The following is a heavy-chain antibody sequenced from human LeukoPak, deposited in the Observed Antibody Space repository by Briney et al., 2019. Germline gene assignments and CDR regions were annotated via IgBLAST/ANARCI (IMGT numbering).Heavy chain of an antibody. V-gene: IGHV1-2*02. CDR2: INPNSGGT. CDR1: GYTFTGYY. D-gene: IGHD3-10*01. J-gene: IGHJ4*02. CDR3: ARGFLVDSGTYFNYFDY. Sequence: ASVKVSCKASGYTFTGYYMHWVRQAPGQGLEWVGWINPNSGGTNYAQEFQGRVTMTRDTSISTAYMELSRLRSDDTAVYYCARGFLVDSGTYFNYFDYWGQGTLVTVSS.